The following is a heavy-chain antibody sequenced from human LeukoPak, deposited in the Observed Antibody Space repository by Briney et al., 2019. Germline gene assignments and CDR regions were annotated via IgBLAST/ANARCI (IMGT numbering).Heavy chain of an antibody. CDR1: GFTFSSYA. CDR2: ISYDGSNK. D-gene: IGHD4-17*01. V-gene: IGHV3-30*04. J-gene: IGHJ4*02. CDR3: ARGIYGDYVKGWLSY. Sequence: PGGSLRLSCAASGFTFSSYAMHWVRQAPGKGLEWVAVISYDGSNKYYADSVKGRFTISRDNSKNTLYLQMNSLRAEDTAVYYCARGIYGDYVKGWLSYWGQGTLVTVSS.